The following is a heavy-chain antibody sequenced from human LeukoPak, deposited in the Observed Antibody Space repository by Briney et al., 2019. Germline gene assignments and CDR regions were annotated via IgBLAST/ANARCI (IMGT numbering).Heavy chain of an antibody. J-gene: IGHJ5*02. V-gene: IGHV1-18*01. CDR1: SYTFTSYG. CDR3: ARVVRQQLVLMVEYNWCDP. Sequence: GASVKVSCKASSYTFTSYGISWVRQAPGQGLEWMGWISAYNGNTNYAQKLQGRVTMTTDTSTSTAYMELRSLRSDDTAVYYCARVVRQQLVLMVEYNWCDPWGQETLVSVPS. CDR2: ISAYNGNT. D-gene: IGHD6-13*01.